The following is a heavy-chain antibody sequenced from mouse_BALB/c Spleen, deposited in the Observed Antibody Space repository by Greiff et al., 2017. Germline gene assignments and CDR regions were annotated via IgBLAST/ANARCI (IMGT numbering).Heavy chain of an antibody. CDR1: GFTFSSFG. CDR2: ISSGSSTI. D-gene: IGHD2-4*01. J-gene: IGHJ4*01. Sequence: EVQRVESGGGLVQPGGTRKLSCAASGFTFSSFGMHWVRQAPEKGLEWVAYISSGSSTIYYADTVKGRFTISRDNPKNTLFLQMTSLRSEDTAMYYCASRGLRRAMDYWGQGTSVTVSS. V-gene: IGHV5-17*02. CDR3: ASRGLRRAMDY.